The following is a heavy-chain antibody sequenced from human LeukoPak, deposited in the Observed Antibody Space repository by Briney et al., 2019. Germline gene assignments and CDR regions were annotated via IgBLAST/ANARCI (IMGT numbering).Heavy chain of an antibody. V-gene: IGHV1-3*01. CDR1: GYTFTGYY. CDR3: ARDIFGSSRPSEY. Sequence: ASVKVSCKASGYTFTGYYMHWVRQAPGQGLEWMGWINPGTGYTKYPQKFQGRVTIASDTSATTVHMDLSSLKSEDTAVYYCARDIFGSSRPSEYWGQGTLVTVSS. J-gene: IGHJ4*02. D-gene: IGHD3-10*02. CDR2: INPGTGYT.